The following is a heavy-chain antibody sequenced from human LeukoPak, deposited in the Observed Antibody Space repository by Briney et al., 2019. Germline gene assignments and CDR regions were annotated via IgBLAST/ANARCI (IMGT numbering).Heavy chain of an antibody. D-gene: IGHD6-6*01. CDR1: GFTFDDYG. V-gene: IGHV3-20*04. CDR3: ARISRFDSSSFRSGGLTRYYYYMDV. J-gene: IGHJ6*03. CDR2: INWNGGST. Sequence: GGSLRLSCAASGFTFDDYGMSWVRQAPGKGLEWVSGINWNGGSTGYADSVKGRFTISRDNAKNSLYLQMNSLRAEDTALYYCARISRFDSSSFRSGGLTRYYYYMDVWGKGTTVTVSS.